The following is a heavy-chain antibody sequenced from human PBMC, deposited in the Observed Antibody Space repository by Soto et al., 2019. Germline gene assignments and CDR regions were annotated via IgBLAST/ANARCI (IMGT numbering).Heavy chain of an antibody. CDR3: AKGTDIVATIGGLVEF. J-gene: IGHJ4*02. CDR1: GFTFSNYA. D-gene: IGHD5-12*01. Sequence: GSLRLSCAASGFTFSNYAMSWVRQAPGKGLEWVSVISGSGGSTYYAQSVKDRLTISRDNSKNTLYLQMNSLRAEDTAVYYCAKGTDIVATIGGLVEFWGQGTLVTVSS. V-gene: IGHV3-23*01. CDR2: ISGSGGST.